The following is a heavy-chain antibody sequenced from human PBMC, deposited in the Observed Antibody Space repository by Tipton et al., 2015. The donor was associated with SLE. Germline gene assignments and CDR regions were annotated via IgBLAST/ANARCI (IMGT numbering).Heavy chain of an antibody. CDR3: ASAVVVNNGWYFDL. CDR1: GYSISSGYY. Sequence: TLSLTCAVSGYSISSGYYWGWIRQPPGKGLEWIGSIYHSGSTYYNPSLKSRVTISVDTSKNQFSLKLSSGTAADTAVYYCASAVVVNNGWYFDLWGRGTLVTVSS. CDR2: IYHSGST. D-gene: IGHD3-22*01. V-gene: IGHV4-38-2*01. J-gene: IGHJ2*01.